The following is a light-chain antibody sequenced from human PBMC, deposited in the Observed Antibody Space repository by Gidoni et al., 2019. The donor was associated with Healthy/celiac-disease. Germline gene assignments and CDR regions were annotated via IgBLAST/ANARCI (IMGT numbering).Light chain of an antibody. CDR2: DAS. CDR3: QQRSNWT. CDR1: QSVSSY. J-gene: IGKJ1*01. Sequence: IVLTQSPATLSLSPGERATLSCRASQSVSSYLAWYQQKPGQAPRLLIYDASNRATGIPARFSGSGSGTDFTLTISSLEPEDFAVYYCQQRSNWTFGQGTKVESK. V-gene: IGKV3-11*01.